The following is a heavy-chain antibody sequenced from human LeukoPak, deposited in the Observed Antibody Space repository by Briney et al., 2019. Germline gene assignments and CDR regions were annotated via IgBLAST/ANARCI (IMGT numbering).Heavy chain of an antibody. CDR2: ISYDGSNK. CDR1: GFTFSSYG. J-gene: IGHJ4*02. Sequence: GGSLRLSCAASGFTFSSYGMHWVRQAPDKGLEWVAVISYDGSNKYYADSVKGRFTISRDNSKNTLYLQMNSLRAEDTAVYYCAREGTRYFDWLLHNPNFDYWGQGTLVTVSS. D-gene: IGHD3-9*01. CDR3: AREGTRYFDWLLHNPNFDY. V-gene: IGHV3-30*19.